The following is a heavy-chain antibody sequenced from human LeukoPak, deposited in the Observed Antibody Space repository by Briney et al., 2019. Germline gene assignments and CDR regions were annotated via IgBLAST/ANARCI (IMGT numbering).Heavy chain of an antibody. CDR1: GFTSSSYA. J-gene: IGHJ3*02. CDR2: ISGSGGST. Sequence: GGSLRLSCAASGFTSSSYAMSWVRQAPGKGLECVSAISGSGGSTYYAASVKGRFTISRDNSKNTLYLQMNSLRAEDTAVYYCAKDSERYSSSPSDIWGQGTMVTVSS. D-gene: IGHD6-13*01. CDR3: AKDSERYSSSPSDI. V-gene: IGHV3-23*01.